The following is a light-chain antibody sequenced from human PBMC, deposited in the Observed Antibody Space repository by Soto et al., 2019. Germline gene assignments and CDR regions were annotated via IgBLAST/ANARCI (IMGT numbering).Light chain of an antibody. V-gene: IGKV3-20*01. Sequence: EIELTQSPCTLSLSPGERATLSCRASQSVSNSYLAWYQQKPGQAPRLLIYGASSRATGIPDMFSGSGSGTAFTLTISRLEPEDFAVYYCQQYGSSPLVTFGGGTKVEIK. CDR2: GAS. CDR1: QSVSNSY. J-gene: IGKJ4*01. CDR3: QQYGSSPLVT.